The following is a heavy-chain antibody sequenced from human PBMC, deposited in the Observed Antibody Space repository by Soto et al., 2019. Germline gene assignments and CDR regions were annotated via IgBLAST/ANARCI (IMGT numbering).Heavy chain of an antibody. CDR1: GFSLSTSGVG. Sequence: SGPTLVQPTQTLTLTCTFSGFSLSTSGVGVGWIRQPPGKALEWLALIYWNDDKRYSPSLKSRLTITKDTSKNQVVLTMTNMDPVDTATYYCAHSPMPAGYSSSWYHSVYNWFDPWGQGTLVTVSS. D-gene: IGHD6-13*01. V-gene: IGHV2-5*01. J-gene: IGHJ5*02. CDR2: IYWNDDK. CDR3: AHSPMPAGYSSSWYHSVYNWFDP.